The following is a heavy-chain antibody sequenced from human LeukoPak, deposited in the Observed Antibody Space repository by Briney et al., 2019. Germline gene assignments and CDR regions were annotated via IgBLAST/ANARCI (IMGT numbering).Heavy chain of an antibody. CDR2: IYHSGST. V-gene: IGHV4-4*02. D-gene: IGHD3-22*01. CDR3: AREAYYYDSSGYYYWGLFDY. CDR1: GVSISSSNW. J-gene: IGHJ4*02. Sequence: PSETLSLTCAVSGVSISSSNWWSWVRQPPGKGLEWIGEIYHSGSTNYNPSLKSRVTISVDTSKNQFSLKLSSVTAADTAVYYCAREAYYYDSSGYYYWGLFDYWGQGTLVTVSS.